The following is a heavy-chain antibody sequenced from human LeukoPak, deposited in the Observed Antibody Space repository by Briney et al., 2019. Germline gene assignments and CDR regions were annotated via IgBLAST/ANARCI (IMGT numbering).Heavy chain of an antibody. D-gene: IGHD6-13*01. CDR2: IYYSGST. Sequence: SETLSLTCTVSGGSISSYYWSWIRQPPGKGLEWIGYIYYSGSTNYNPSLKSRVTISVDTSKNQFSLKLSSVTAADTAVYYCARAGLAGGNYYYYYYMDVWGKGTRSPSP. CDR3: ARAGLAGGNYYYYYYMDV. V-gene: IGHV4-59*08. J-gene: IGHJ6*03. CDR1: GGSISSYY.